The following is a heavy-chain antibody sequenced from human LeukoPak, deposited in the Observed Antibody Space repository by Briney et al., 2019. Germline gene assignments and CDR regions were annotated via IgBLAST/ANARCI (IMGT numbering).Heavy chain of an antibody. D-gene: IGHD3-22*01. CDR3: ARGVYDSSGYYSYFDY. CDR2: IGTAGDP. CDR1: GFTFSSYD. V-gene: IGHV3-13*05. J-gene: IGHJ4*02. Sequence: GGSLRLSCAASGFTFSSYDMHWVRQAPGKGLEWVSAIGTAGDPYYPGSVKGRFTISRENAKNSLYLQMNSLRAGDTAVYYCARGVYDSSGYYSYFDYWGQGTLVTVSS.